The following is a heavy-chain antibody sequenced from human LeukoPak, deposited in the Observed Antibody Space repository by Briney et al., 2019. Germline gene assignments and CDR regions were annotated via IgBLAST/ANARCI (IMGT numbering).Heavy chain of an antibody. CDR3: ARVFRPSLTVFIIRGAFDI. Sequence: GRSLRLSCAASGFTFSSYGMHWVRQAPGKGREWVAVISYDGSNKYYADSVKGRFTISRDNSKNTLYLQMNSLRAEDTAVYYCARVFRPSLTVFIIRGAFDIWGQGTMVTVSS. CDR1: GFTFSSYG. J-gene: IGHJ3*02. V-gene: IGHV3-30*03. D-gene: IGHD3-3*01. CDR2: ISYDGSNK.